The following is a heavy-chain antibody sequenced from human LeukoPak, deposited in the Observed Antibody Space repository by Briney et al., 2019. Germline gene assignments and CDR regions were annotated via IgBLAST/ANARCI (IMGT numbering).Heavy chain of an antibody. V-gene: IGHV3-23*01. CDR1: GFTFSSYG. Sequence: GGSLRLSCAVSGFTFSSYGMSWVRQAPGKGLKWDSDISASGGSTYYADSVKGRFTISRDNSKKTLHLQMNSLRAEDTAIYYCAKASSAGDSSSWNYWGQGILVTVSS. J-gene: IGHJ4*02. CDR2: ISASGGST. CDR3: AKASSAGDSSSWNY. D-gene: IGHD6-13*01.